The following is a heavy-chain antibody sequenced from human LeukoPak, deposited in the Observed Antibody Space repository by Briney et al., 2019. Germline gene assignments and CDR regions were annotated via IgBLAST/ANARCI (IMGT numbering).Heavy chain of an antibody. D-gene: IGHD6-19*01. J-gene: IGHJ4*02. CDR2: ISSSSSYI. Sequence: GGSLRLSCAASGFTFSSYSMNWVRQAPGKGLEWVSSISSSSSYIYYADSVKGRFNISRDNAKNSLYLQMNSLRAEDTAVYYCARDLNTGYSSGWYIDYWGQGPLVRVSS. V-gene: IGHV3-21*01. CDR1: GFTFSSYS. CDR3: ARDLNTGYSSGWYIDY.